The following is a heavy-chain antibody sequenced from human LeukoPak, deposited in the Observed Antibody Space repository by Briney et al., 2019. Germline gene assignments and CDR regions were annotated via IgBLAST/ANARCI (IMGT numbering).Heavy chain of an antibody. Sequence: AGSLRLSCAAAGFTFSSYAMHWVRQAPGKWLEWVAVISYDGSNKYYTDSVKGRFTISRDKSKNTLYLQMNSLRAEDTAVYYCARDSPYSYYMNVWGNGTTVTVSS. CDR2: ISYDGSNK. J-gene: IGHJ6*03. D-gene: IGHD4-11*01. CDR1: GFTFSSYA. V-gene: IGHV3-30*04. CDR3: ARDSPYSYYMNV.